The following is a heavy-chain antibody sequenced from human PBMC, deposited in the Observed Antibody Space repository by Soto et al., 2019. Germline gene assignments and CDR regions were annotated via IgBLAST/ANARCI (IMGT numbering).Heavy chain of an antibody. Sequence: ASVKVSCKASGYTFTIYYINWVRQATGQGLEWMGWMNPNSGNTGYAQKFQGRVTMTRNTSISTAYMELSSLRSEDTAVYYCYRRYPKFGEGWGQGTLVTVSS. CDR2: MNPNSGNT. V-gene: IGHV1-8*01. CDR3: YRRYPKFGEG. CDR1: GYTFTIYY. J-gene: IGHJ4*02. D-gene: IGHD2-21*01.